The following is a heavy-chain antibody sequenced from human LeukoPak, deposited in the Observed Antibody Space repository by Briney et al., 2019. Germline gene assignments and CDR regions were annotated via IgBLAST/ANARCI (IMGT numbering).Heavy chain of an antibody. CDR1: GFTFSSYA. Sequence: PGGSLRLSCAASGFTFSSYAMSWVRQAPGKGLEWVSAISGSGGSTYYAASVKGRFTISRDNSKNTLYLQMNSLRAEDTAVYYCARPRWGGDCYSDYWGQGTLVTVSS. J-gene: IGHJ4*02. D-gene: IGHD2-21*02. V-gene: IGHV3-23*01. CDR3: ARPRWGGDCYSDY. CDR2: ISGSGGST.